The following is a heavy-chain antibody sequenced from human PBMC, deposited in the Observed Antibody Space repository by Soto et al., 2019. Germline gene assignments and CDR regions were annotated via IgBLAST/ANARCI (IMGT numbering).Heavy chain of an antibody. D-gene: IGHD4-17*01. CDR1: GFTFSSYA. CDR3: AKDRSTVVTRGFDY. V-gene: IGHV3-23*01. J-gene: IGHJ4*02. CDR2: ITGNGANT. Sequence: LRLSCAASGFTFSSYAMSWVRQAPGKGLEWVSAITGNGANTYYEDSVKGRFTISRDNSKNTLFLQMNSLRAEDTAVYYCAKDRSTVVTRGFDYWGQGTLVTVSS.